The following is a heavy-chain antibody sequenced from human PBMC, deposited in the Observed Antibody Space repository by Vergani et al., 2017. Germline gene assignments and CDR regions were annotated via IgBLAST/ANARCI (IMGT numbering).Heavy chain of an antibody. D-gene: IGHD3-16*01. J-gene: IGHJ5*02. CDR1: GFTFSSYA. CDR2: ISYDGSNK. V-gene: IGHV3-30-3*01. CDR3: ARDRSGGSVVGFDP. Sequence: QVQLVESGGGVVQPGRSLRLSCAASGFTFSSYAMHWVRQAPGKGLEWVAVISYDGSNKYYADSVKGRFTISRDNSKNTLYLQMNSLRAEDTAVYYCARDRSGGSVVGFDPWGQGTLVTVSS.